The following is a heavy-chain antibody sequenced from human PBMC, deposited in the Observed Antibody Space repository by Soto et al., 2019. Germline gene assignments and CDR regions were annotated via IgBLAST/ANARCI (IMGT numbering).Heavy chain of an antibody. Sequence: QVQLAQSGGEVKKPGASVQVSCKASGYTFSDCGITWVRLAPGRGLEWVGWISADNGKTNYAQKFEGRLTLTRDTSTATAIMELGSLTSDDSAVYYCARYTGWFDHWGQGTPVIVTS. CDR3: ARYTGWFDH. CDR2: ISADNGKT. D-gene: IGHD2-8*02. J-gene: IGHJ5*02. V-gene: IGHV1-18*04. CDR1: GYTFSDCG.